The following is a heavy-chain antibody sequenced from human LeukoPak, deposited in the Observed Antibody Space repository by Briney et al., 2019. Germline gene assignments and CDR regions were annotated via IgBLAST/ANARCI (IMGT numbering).Heavy chain of an antibody. V-gene: IGHV3-23*01. D-gene: IGHD3-16*01. CDR2: IFPSGGEI. CDR1: GFTFSTFA. Sequence: GGSLRLSCAASGFTFSTFAMIWVRQPPGKGLEWVSSIFPSGGEIHYADSVRGRFTISRDNSKNTLYLQMNSLRAEDTAVYYCARAPYGDNGYTAEVADYWGQGTLVTVSS. J-gene: IGHJ4*02. CDR3: ARAPYGDNGYTAEVADY.